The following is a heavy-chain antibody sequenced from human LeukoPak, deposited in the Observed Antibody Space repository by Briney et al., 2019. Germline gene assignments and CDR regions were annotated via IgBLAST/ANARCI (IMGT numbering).Heavy chain of an antibody. CDR2: IRQDDIER. J-gene: IGHJ4*02. V-gene: IGHV3-7*01. CDR3: VRGCNRAHCPYFFDS. CDR1: GFTFSTYW. Sequence: QTGGSLRLSCAASGFTFSTYWMTWVRQAPGKGLEWVATIRQDDIERHLVDSVKGRFFISRDNAKNSLSLQMNSLTVEDTAVYYCVRGCNRAHCPYFFDSWGQGTLITVS. D-gene: IGHD2/OR15-2a*01.